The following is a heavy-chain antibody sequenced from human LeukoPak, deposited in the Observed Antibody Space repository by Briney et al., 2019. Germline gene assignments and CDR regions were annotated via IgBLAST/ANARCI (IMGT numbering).Heavy chain of an antibody. J-gene: IGHJ4*02. CDR1: GYTFTKYP. CDR3: ARGRGSYSLDY. D-gene: IGHD1-26*01. Sequence: ASVKVSCKASGYTFTKYPLHWVRRAPGQSPEWMGWINSAKDDIKYSQKFQDRVTITSDTSASTAYVELRRLAAEDTAMYYCARGRGSYSLDYWGQGTLVTVSS. CDR2: INSAKDDI. V-gene: IGHV1-3*01.